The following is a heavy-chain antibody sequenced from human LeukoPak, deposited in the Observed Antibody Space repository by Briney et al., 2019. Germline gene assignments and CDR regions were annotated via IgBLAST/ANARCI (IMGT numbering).Heavy chain of an antibody. CDR2: IYPADSDT. D-gene: IGHD3-10*01. V-gene: IGHV5-51*01. Sequence: GESLKISCKGSGYSFTNYWIGWVRQMPGKGLEWMGIIYPADSDTRYSPSFQGQVTISADKSISTAYLQWSSLKASDTAMYYCARHETHYYGSGSSYMDVWGKGTTVTISS. CDR3: ARHETHYYGSGSSYMDV. CDR1: GYSFTNYW. J-gene: IGHJ6*03.